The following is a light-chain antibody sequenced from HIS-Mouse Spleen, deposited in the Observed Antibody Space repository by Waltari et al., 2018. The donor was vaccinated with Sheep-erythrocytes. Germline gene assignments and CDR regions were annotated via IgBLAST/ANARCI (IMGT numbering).Light chain of an antibody. Sequence: DIVMTQSPDSLAVSLGERATINCKSSQSVLYSSNNKNYLAWYQQKPGQPPKLLIYWASTRESGVPDRFSGSGSGTDFTLTISSLQAEDVAVYYCQQYYSTPRYFGGGTK. CDR2: WAS. CDR1: QSVLYSSNNKNY. J-gene: IGKJ4*01. V-gene: IGKV4-1*01. CDR3: QQYYSTPRY.